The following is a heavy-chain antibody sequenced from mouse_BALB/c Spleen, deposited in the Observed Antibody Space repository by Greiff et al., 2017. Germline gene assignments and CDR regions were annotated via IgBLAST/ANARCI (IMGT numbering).Heavy chain of an antibody. D-gene: IGHD2-13*01. CDR2: IWGDGST. Sequence: VQLVESGPGLVAPSQSLSITCTVSGFSLTGYGVNWVRQPPGKGLEWLGMIWGDGSTDYNSALNSRLSISKDNSKSQVFLKMNSLQTDDTATYYCARSTMMTDYAMDYWGQGTSVTVSS. CDR1: GFSLTGYG. V-gene: IGHV2-6-7*01. CDR3: ARSTMMTDYAMDY. J-gene: IGHJ4*01.